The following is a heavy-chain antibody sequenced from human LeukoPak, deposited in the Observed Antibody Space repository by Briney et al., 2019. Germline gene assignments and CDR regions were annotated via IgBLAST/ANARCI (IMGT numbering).Heavy chain of an antibody. V-gene: IGHV3-23*01. CDR1: GFTFSTHA. J-gene: IGHJ4*02. CDR3: VKGRDYNDASAYYIGDF. Sequence: PSGSLRLSCAASGFTFSTHALIWVRQAPGKGPEWVSCITGSGSGTYYTDSVKGRFTISRENSNDTLYLQMNSLRAEDTAVYYCVKGRDYNDASAYYIGDFWGQGTLVTVSS. CDR2: ITGSGSGT. D-gene: IGHD3-22*01.